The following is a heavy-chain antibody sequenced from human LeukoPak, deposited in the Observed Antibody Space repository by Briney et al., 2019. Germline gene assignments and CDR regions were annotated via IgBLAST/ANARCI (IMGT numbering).Heavy chain of an antibody. CDR3: AGETFES. CDR2: ISKDGNIR. Sequence: GGSLRLSCSASGFTFSSYAKDWVRQAPGMGLEWVAIISKDGNIRNYAASVKGRFTVSRDNSKSTLYLQMNNLRIDDTAIYYCAGETFESWGQGTLVTVSS. J-gene: IGHJ4*02. CDR1: GFTFSSYA. V-gene: IGHV3-30-3*01.